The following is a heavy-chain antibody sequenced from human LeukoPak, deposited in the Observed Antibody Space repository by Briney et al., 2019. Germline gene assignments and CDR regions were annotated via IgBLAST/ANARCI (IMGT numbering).Heavy chain of an antibody. V-gene: IGHV4-4*02. CDR3: VSVTYGVRDY. J-gene: IGHJ4*02. CDR2: IYHSGST. Sequence: SETLSLTCAVSGGSIRSSNWWSWVRQPPGKGLEWIGEIYHSGSTNYNPSLNSRVTISVDKSKNQFSLKLSSVTAADTAVYYCVSVTYGVRDYWGQGTLVTVSS. D-gene: IGHD4-17*01. CDR1: GGSIRSSNW.